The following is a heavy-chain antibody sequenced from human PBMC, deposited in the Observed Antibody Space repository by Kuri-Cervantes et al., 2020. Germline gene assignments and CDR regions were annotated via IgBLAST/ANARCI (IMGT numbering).Heavy chain of an antibody. J-gene: IGHJ4*02. D-gene: IGHD6-13*01. Sequence: ETLSLTCAASGFTFSSNAMSWVRQAPGKGLEWLANIKEDGSETYYVESVRGRFTISRDNAKNTLFLQMNGLRVEDTAIYYCVRETAGPAYWGQGTLVTVSS. V-gene: IGHV3-7*01. CDR2: IKEDGSET. CDR1: GFTFSSNA. CDR3: VRETAGPAY.